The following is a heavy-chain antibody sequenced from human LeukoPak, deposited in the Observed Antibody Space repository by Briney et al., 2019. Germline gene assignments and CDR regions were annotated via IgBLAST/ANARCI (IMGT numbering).Heavy chain of an antibody. CDR3: ARGPLVTLYYYYGMDV. Sequence: SETLSLTCAVYGGSFSGYYWSWIRQPPGKGLEWIGEINHSGSTNYNPSLKSRVTMSVDTSKNQFSLKLSSVTAADTAVYYCARGPLVTLYYYYGMDVWGQGTTVTVSS. V-gene: IGHV4-34*01. J-gene: IGHJ6*02. D-gene: IGHD5-18*01. CDR1: GGSFSGYY. CDR2: INHSGST.